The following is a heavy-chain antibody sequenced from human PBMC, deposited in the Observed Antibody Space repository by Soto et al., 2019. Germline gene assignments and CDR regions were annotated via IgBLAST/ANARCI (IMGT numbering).Heavy chain of an antibody. CDR3: ATSYGSGSTHLDF. J-gene: IGHJ4*02. CDR1: GGTFDFYT. D-gene: IGHD3-10*01. CDR2: VNPIVGMS. Sequence: QVQLVQSGAEVKKPGCSVRLSCTASGGTFDFYTINWVRQAPGQRLEWVGRVNPIVGMSSSASKFHGRVSMTADKSTSTAYMVLTGLKSEDTAVYYCATSYGSGSTHLDFWGQGTLVTVSS. V-gene: IGHV1-69*02.